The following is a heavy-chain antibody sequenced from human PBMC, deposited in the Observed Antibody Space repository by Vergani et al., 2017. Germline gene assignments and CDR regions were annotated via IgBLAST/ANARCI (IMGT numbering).Heavy chain of an antibody. D-gene: IGHD7-27*01. CDR3: ARGLGWGSPYYYYYYMDV. V-gene: IGHV4-34*01. CDR2: ISHTGGT. J-gene: IGHJ6*03. CDR1: NGSLSGYY. Sequence: QVQLQQWGAGLLKPSETLSLSCSVYNGSLSGYYWNWVRQSPGQGLQWIGEISHTGGTNYNPSLQSRVTMSIDTSKNHFSLKLTSMTAADAAVYYCARGLGWGSPYYYYYYMDVWGKGTTVTVSS.